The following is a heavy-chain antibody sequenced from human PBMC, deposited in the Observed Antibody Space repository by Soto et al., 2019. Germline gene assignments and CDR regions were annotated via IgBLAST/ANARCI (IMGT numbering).Heavy chain of an antibody. V-gene: IGHV3-33*01. CDR1: GFTFSSYG. D-gene: IGHD3-22*01. J-gene: IGHJ6*02. CDR2: IWYDGSNK. CDR3: ARDSSHYYDSSGYPASYYGMDV. Sequence: GGSLRLSCAASGFTFSSYGMHWVRQAPGKGLEWVAVIWYDGSNKYYADSVKGRFTISRDNSKNTLYLQMNSLRAEDTAVYYCARDSSHYYDSSGYPASYYGMDVWGQGTTVTVS.